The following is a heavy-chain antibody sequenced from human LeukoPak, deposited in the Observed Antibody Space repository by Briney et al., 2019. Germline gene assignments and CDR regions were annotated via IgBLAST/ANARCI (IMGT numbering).Heavy chain of an antibody. CDR2: IYYSGST. Sequence: PSETLSLTCGVSGGSFSGYYWSWIRQPPGKGLEWIGYIYYSGSTNYNPSLKSRVTISVDTSKNQFSLKLSSVTAADTAVYYCARGEGPYYYMDVWGKGTTVTISS. CDR3: ARGEGPYYYMDV. J-gene: IGHJ6*03. V-gene: IGHV4-59*01. CDR1: GGSFSGYY. D-gene: IGHD1-26*01.